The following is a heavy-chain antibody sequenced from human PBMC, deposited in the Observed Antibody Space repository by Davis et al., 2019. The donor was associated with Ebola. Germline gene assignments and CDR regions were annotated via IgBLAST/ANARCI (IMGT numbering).Heavy chain of an antibody. Sequence: AASVKVSCKASGYTFTSYYMHWVRQAPGQGLEWMGWMNPNSGNTGYAQKFQGRVTMTRNTSISTAYMELSSLRSEDTAVYYCARLATVAGDYYYYGMDVWGQGTTVTVSS. J-gene: IGHJ6*02. D-gene: IGHD6-19*01. CDR2: MNPNSGNT. CDR3: ARLATVAGDYYYYGMDV. CDR1: GYTFTSYY. V-gene: IGHV1-8*02.